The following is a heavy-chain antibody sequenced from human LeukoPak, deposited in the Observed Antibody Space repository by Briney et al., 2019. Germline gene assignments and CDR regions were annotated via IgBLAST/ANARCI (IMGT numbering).Heavy chain of an antibody. D-gene: IGHD4-17*01. Sequence: ASVKVSCKASGYTFTSYDINWVRQATGQGLEWMGWMNPNSGNTGYAQKFQGRVTITRNTSISTAYMELSSLRSEDTAVYYCAKVVRWLRGAYFDYWGHGTLVTVSS. V-gene: IGHV1-8*03. CDR1: GYTFTSYD. J-gene: IGHJ4*01. CDR2: MNPNSGNT. CDR3: AKVVRWLRGAYFDY.